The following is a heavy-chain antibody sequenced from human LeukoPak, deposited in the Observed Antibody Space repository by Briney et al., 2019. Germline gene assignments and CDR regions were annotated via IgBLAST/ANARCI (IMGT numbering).Heavy chain of an antibody. D-gene: IGHD2-2*01. CDR2: ISGSGGST. CDR3: AKDRNQLPIDY. V-gene: IGHV3-23*01. J-gene: IGHJ4*02. Sequence: GGSLRLSCAASGFTLSSYAMSWVRQAPGKGLEWVSAISGSGGSTYYADSVRGRFTISRDNSKNTLYLQMNSLRAEDTAVYYCAKDRNQLPIDYWGQGTLVTVSS. CDR1: GFTLSSYA.